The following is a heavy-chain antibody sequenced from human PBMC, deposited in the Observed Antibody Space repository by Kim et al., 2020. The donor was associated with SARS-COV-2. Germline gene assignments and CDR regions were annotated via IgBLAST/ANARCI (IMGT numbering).Heavy chain of an antibody. V-gene: IGHV3-7*01. D-gene: IGHD1-1*01. CDR2: GSDA. Sequence: GSDAYCGGSVEGRFTISRDNPRNSLYLHMDSLRAEYTAVYYCVRENWYFDNWGQGTLVTVSS. J-gene: IGHJ4*02. CDR3: VRENWYFDN.